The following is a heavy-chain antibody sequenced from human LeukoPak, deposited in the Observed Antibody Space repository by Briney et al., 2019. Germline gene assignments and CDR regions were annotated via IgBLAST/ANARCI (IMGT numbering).Heavy chain of an antibody. J-gene: IGHJ4*02. CDR2: IIAYNGNT. CDR3: ARNYYDSSGPDAANDY. V-gene: IGHV1-18*01. D-gene: IGHD3-22*01. CDR1: GYTFTSYG. Sequence: ASVKVSCKASGYTFTSYGISWVRQAPGQGLEWMGWIIAYNGNTNYAQKLQGRVTMTTDTSTSTAYMVLRSLRSDDTAVYYCARNYYDSSGPDAANDYWGQGTLVTVSS.